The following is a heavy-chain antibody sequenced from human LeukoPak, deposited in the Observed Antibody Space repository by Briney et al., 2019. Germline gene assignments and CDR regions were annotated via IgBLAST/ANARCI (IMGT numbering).Heavy chain of an antibody. CDR1: GFTFSSYA. CDR3: AKQLGYCSDGSCYFPY. V-gene: IGHV3-23*01. Sequence: PGGSLRLSCAASGFTFSSYAMSWVRQAPGKGLEWVSAISNNGGYTYSADSVQGRFTISRDNSKSTLCLQMNSLRAEDTAVYYCAKQLGYCSDGSCYFPYWGQGTLVTVSS. D-gene: IGHD2-15*01. J-gene: IGHJ4*02. CDR2: ISNNGGYT.